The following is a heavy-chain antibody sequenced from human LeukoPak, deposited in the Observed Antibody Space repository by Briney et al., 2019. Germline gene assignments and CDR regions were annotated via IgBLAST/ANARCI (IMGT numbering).Heavy chain of an antibody. V-gene: IGHV4-31*03. CDR3: ASALYYFYMDV. J-gene: IGHJ6*03. CDR1: GGSVSSGGYY. Sequence: SETLSLTCTVSGGSVSSGGYYWSWVRQHPGKGLEWIGYIYYSGSTYYNPSLKSRVTISLDTSKNHYSLTLSSVTAADTAVYYCASALYYFYMDVWGKGTTVTVSS. CDR2: IYYSGST.